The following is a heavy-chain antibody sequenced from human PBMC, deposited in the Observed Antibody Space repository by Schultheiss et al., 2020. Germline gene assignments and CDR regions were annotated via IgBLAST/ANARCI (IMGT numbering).Heavy chain of an antibody. D-gene: IGHD6-13*01. CDR2: IYYSGST. CDR1: GGSISSSSYY. V-gene: IGHV4-39*07. J-gene: IGHJ5*02. CDR3: ARGGRKAAAGRWFDP. Sequence: SETLSLTCIVSGGSISSSSYYWGWIRQPPGKGLEWIGSIYYSGSTYYNPSLKSRVTISVDTSKNQFSLKLSSVTAADTAVYYCARGGRKAAAGRWFDPWGQGALVTVSS.